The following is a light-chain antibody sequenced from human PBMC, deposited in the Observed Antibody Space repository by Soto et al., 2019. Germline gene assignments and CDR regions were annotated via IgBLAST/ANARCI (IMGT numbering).Light chain of an antibody. J-gene: IGLJ1*01. CDR2: YDD. CDR3: AACDDILNIYV. Sequence: QSVLTQPPSVSEAPRQRVTISCSGGNSNVGNNGVKWYQQLPGKAPKLLIYYDDLLPSGVTDRFSGSKSATSASLAISGLQSENAADYFCAACDDILNIYVFGTGTKVTVL. V-gene: IGLV1-36*01. CDR1: NSNVGNNG.